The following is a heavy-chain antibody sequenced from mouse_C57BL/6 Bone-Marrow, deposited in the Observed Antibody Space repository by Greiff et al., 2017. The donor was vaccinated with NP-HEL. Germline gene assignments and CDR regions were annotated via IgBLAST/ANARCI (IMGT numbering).Heavy chain of an antibody. V-gene: IGHV2-2*01. CDR2: IWSGGST. D-gene: IGHD1-1*01. Sequence: VKLVESGPGLVQPSQSLSITCTVSGFSLTSYGVHWVRQSPGKGLEWLGVIWSGGSTDYNAAFISRLSISKDNSKSQVFFKMNSLQADDTAIYYCARNSHYGSSPFAYWGQGTLVTVSA. CDR3: ARNSHYGSSPFAY. J-gene: IGHJ3*01. CDR1: GFSLTSYG.